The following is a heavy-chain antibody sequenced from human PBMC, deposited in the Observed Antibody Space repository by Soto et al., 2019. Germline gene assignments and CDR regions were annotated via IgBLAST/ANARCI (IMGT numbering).Heavy chain of an antibody. D-gene: IGHD5-12*01. CDR2: IYPGDSDT. Sequence: GESLKISCKGSGYSFVSYWIGWVRQMPGKGLEWMGIIYPGDSDTRYSPAFQGQVTISADKSITTVYLQCSRLKASDTAMYYCARTDGYEIDYWREGTLVTVS. J-gene: IGHJ4*02. CDR3: ARTDGYEIDY. V-gene: IGHV5-51*01. CDR1: GYSFVSYW.